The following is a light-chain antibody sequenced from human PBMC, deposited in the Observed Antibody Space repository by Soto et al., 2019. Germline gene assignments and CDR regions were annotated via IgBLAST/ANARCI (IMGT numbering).Light chain of an antibody. V-gene: IGKV2D-29*02. J-gene: IGKJ5*01. CDR2: EVS. CDR3: MQSTQRPPT. CDR1: QSLLHITGETF. Sequence: DVVMTQTPLSLSVAPGQPASISCKSSQSLLHITGETFLFWYLQKPCQSPQLLIYEVSTRVAGVPDRFSGSGSGTDFTLEISRVETDDVGIYYCMQSTQRPPTFGQGTRLGIE.